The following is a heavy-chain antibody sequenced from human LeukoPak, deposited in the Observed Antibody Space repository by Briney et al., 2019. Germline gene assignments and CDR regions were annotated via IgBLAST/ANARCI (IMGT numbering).Heavy chain of an antibody. CDR2: IYYSGST. CDR3: ARQFDYGQVGFDY. J-gene: IGHJ4*02. Sequence: SETLSLTCTVSGGSISSSTYYWGWLRQPPGKGLEWIGSIYYSGSTYYNPSLKSRVTISVDTSKNQFSLKLSSVTAADTAVYYCARQFDYGQVGFDYWGQGTLVTVSS. CDR1: GGSISSSTYY. V-gene: IGHV4-39*01. D-gene: IGHD4-17*01.